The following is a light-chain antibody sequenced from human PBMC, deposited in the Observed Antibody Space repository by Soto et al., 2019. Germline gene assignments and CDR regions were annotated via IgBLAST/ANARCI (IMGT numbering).Light chain of an antibody. V-gene: IGKV3-20*01. CDR2: GAS. CDR3: QKYGSSPQT. J-gene: IGKJ1*01. CDR1: QSVSSSS. Sequence: IFLPQSPGTLSLSAGDRATLSCRASQSVSSSSLAWYQQKPGQAPRLLIYGASSRATGIPDRFSGSGSGTDFTLTISRLEPEDFAVYYCQKYGSSPQTFGQGTKVDIK.